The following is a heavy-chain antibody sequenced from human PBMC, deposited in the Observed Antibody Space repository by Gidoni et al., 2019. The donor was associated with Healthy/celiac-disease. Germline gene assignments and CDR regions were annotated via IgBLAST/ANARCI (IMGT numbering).Heavy chain of an antibody. J-gene: IGHJ4*02. CDR1: GFTFSSYG. Sequence: QVQLVESGGGGVQPGRYLRLSCAAAGFTFSSYGMHWVRQAPGKGLELVAVISYDGSNKYYADSVKGRFTISRDNSKNTLYLQMNSLRAEDTAVYYCAKSHSGSYKGYFDYWGQGTLVTVSS. CDR2: ISYDGSNK. D-gene: IGHD1-26*01. CDR3: AKSHSGSYKGYFDY. V-gene: IGHV3-30*18.